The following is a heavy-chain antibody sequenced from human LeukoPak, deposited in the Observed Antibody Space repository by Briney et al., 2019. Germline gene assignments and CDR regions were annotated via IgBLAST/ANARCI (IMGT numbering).Heavy chain of an antibody. V-gene: IGHV3-33*01. D-gene: IGHD3-22*01. CDR1: GFPFSSYG. J-gene: IGHJ3*02. CDR3: ARAAPYYYDSSGYSAFDS. CDR2: IWYDGSNL. Sequence: GGSLRLSCAASGFPFSSYGMHWVRQAPGKGLEWVALIWYDGSNLYYADSVKGRFTISKDSSKNTLYLHMNSLRAEDTAVYYCARAAPYYYDSSGYSAFDSWGQGTMVIVSA.